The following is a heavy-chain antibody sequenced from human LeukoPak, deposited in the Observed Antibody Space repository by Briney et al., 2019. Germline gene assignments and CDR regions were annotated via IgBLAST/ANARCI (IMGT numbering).Heavy chain of an antibody. V-gene: IGHV3-23*01. CDR1: GFTFNTYA. CDR3: AKTTVGYSSGRYPGWPADC. D-gene: IGHD6-19*01. Sequence: PGGSLRLSCEASGFTFNTYAIYWVRQAPGKGLEWVSGICGSGGCTYYADSVKGRFTISRDNSKYTVYLQMNSLTADDTAVYYCAKTTVGYSSGRYPGWPADCWGQGTLVTVSS. J-gene: IGHJ4*02. CDR2: ICGSGGCT.